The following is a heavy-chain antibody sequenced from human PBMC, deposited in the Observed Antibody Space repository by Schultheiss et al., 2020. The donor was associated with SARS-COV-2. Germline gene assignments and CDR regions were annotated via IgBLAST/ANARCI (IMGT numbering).Heavy chain of an antibody. CDR3: ASPIAVAGGFYYYGMDV. CDR1: GGTFSSYA. V-gene: IGHV1-69*13. CDR2: IIPIFGTA. D-gene: IGHD6-19*01. J-gene: IGHJ6*02. Sequence: SVKVSCKASGGTFSSYAISWVRQAPGQGLEWMGGIIPIFGTANYAQKFQGRVTITADESTSTAYMELSSLRSEDTAVYYCASPIAVAGGFYYYGMDVWGQGTTVTVSS.